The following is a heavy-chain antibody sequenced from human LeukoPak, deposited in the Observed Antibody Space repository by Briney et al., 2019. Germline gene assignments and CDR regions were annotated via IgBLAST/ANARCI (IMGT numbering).Heavy chain of an antibody. J-gene: IGHJ4*02. V-gene: IGHV3-21*01. Sequence: GGSLRLSCAASGFTFSSYSMNWVRQAPGKGLEWVSSISSSGSYIYYADSVKGRFTISRDNAKNSLYLQMNSMRAEDTAVYYCARACSSTSCYASPVFDYWGQGTLVTVSS. CDR1: GFTFSSYS. CDR3: ARACSSTSCYASPVFDY. D-gene: IGHD2-2*01. CDR2: ISSSGSYI.